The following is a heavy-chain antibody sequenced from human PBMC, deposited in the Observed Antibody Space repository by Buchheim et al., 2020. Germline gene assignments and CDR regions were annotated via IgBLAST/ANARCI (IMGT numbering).Heavy chain of an antibody. CDR1: GGSFSGYY. J-gene: IGHJ4*02. CDR3: ARGQGGYSYGYVFDY. D-gene: IGHD5-18*01. CDR2: INHSGST. V-gene: IGHV4-34*01. Sequence: QVQLQQWGAGLLKPSETLSLTCAVYGGSFSGYYWSWIRQPPGKGLEWIGEINHSGSTNYNPSLKSRVTISVDTSKNQFSRKLSSVTAADTAVYYCARGQGGYSYGYVFDYWGQGTL.